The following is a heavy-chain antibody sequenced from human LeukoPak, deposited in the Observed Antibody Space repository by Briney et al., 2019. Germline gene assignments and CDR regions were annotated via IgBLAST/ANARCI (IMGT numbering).Heavy chain of an antibody. CDR1: GGTFSSYA. CDR3: AREVPAATDWYYFDY. D-gene: IGHD2-2*01. J-gene: IGHJ4*02. CDR2: IIPILGIA. V-gene: IGHV1-69*04. Sequence: ASVKVSCKASGGTFSSYAISWVRQAPGQGFEWMGRIIPILGIANYAQKFQGRVTITADKSTSTAYMELSSLRSEDTAVYYCAREVPAATDWYYFDYWGQGTLVTVSS.